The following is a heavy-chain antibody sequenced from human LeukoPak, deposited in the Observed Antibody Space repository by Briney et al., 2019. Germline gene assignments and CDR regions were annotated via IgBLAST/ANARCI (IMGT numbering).Heavy chain of an antibody. CDR1: GGTFSSYA. V-gene: IGHV1-2*02. CDR3: ARVTIFGVVISNGAFDI. D-gene: IGHD3-3*01. J-gene: IGHJ3*02. CDR2: INPNSGGT. Sequence: ASVKVSCKASGGTFSSYAISWVRQAPGQGLEWMGGINPNSGGTNYAQKFQGRVTMTRDTSISTAYMELSRLRSDDTAVYYCARVTIFGVVISNGAFDIWGQGTMVTVSS.